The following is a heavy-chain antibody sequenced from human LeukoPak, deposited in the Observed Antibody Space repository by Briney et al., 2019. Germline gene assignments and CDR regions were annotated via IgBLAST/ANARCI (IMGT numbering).Heavy chain of an antibody. V-gene: IGHV4-31*03. CDR1: GGSISSGGYY. CDR2: IYYSGST. CDR3: ARVSYGGSHAGDYFDY. J-gene: IGHJ4*02. D-gene: IGHD4-17*01. Sequence: SQTLSLTCTVSGGSISSGGYYWSWIRQHPGKGLEWIGYIYYSGSTYYNPSLKSRVTISVDTSKNQLSLKLSSVTAADTAVYYCARVSYGGSHAGDYFDYWGQGTLVTVSS.